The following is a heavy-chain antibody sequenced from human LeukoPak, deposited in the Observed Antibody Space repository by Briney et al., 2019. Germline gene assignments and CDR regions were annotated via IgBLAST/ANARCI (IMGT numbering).Heavy chain of an antibody. CDR1: GYTFTGYY. CDR2: INPNSGGT. Sequence: GASVKVSCKASGYTFTGYYMHWVRQAPGQGLEWMGWINPNSGGTNYAQKFQGRVTMTEDTSTDTAYMELSSLRSEDTAVYYCATYLPPYYYGSGSYEDYWGQGTLVTVSS. CDR3: ATYLPPYYYGSGSYEDY. V-gene: IGHV1-2*02. D-gene: IGHD3-10*01. J-gene: IGHJ4*02.